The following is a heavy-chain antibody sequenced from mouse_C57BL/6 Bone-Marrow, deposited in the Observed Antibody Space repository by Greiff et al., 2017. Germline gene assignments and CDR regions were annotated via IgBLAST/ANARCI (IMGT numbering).Heavy chain of an antibody. J-gene: IGHJ2*01. V-gene: IGHV1-64*01. CDR2: IHPNSGST. CDR1: GYTFTSYW. D-gene: IGHD2-3*01. Sequence: VQLQQPGAELVKPGASVKLSCKASGYTFTSYWMHWVKQRPGQGLEWIGMIHPNSGSTNYNEKFKSKATLTVDKSSSSAYMQLSSLTSEYSAVYYCERVGYYGYWGQGTTLTVSS. CDR3: ERVGYYGY.